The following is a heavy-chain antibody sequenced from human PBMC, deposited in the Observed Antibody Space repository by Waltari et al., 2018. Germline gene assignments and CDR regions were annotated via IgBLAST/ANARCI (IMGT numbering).Heavy chain of an antibody. V-gene: IGHV1-46*01. CDR2: INPSGGST. J-gene: IGHJ3*02. D-gene: IGHD2-15*01. CDR3: ARAGSAQYAFDI. Sequence: QVQLVQSGAEVKKPGSSVQVSCKASGSPFSSYAISWVRQAPGQVLEWMGIINPSGGSTTYEEKFQGRVTMTRETSTSTVYMELRSLRFEDSAVYYCARAGSAQYAFDIWGQGTMVTVSS. CDR1: GSPFSSYA.